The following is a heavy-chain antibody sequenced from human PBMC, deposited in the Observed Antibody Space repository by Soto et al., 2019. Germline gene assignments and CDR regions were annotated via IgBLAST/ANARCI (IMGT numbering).Heavy chain of an antibody. CDR2: TYYRSKWYN. D-gene: IGHD3-16*01. V-gene: IGHV6-1*01. CDR1: GDSVSSNSAA. CDR3: ARVGGGVHAYYFDY. J-gene: IGHJ4*02. Sequence: PSQTLSLTCAISGDSVSSNSAAWNWIRQSPSRGLEWLGRTYYRSKWYNDYAVSVKSRITINPDTSKKQISQQLNSVNPEDTAVYYCARVGGGVHAYYFDYWGQGTLVTVSS.